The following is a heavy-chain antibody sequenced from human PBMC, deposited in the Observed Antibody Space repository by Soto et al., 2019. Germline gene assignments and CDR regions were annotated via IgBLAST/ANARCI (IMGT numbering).Heavy chain of an antibody. J-gene: IGHJ3*02. CDR3: ARDSDSSGYYAARAFDI. CDR1: AGTFSSYA. CDR2: IIPIFGTA. D-gene: IGHD3-22*01. Sequence: SVKVSCKASAGTFSSYAISWVRQAPGQGLEWMGGIIPIFGTANYAQKFQGRVTITADESTSTASMELSSLRSEDTAVYYCARDSDSSGYYAARAFDIWGQGTMVTV. V-gene: IGHV1-69*13.